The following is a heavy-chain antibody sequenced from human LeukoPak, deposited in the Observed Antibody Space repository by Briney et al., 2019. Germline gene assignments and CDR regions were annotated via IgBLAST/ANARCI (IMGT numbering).Heavy chain of an antibody. J-gene: IGHJ4*02. V-gene: IGHV4-39*07. CDR1: GGSISSSSYY. Sequence: PSETLSLTCTVSGGSISSSSYYWGWIRQPPGKGLEWIGSIYYSGSTYYIPSLKSRATISVDTSKNQFSLKLSSVTAADTAVYYCARQGSRYCSSTSCYRFIAANYFDYWGQGTLVTVSS. CDR3: ARQGSRYCSSTSCYRFIAANYFDY. D-gene: IGHD2-2*02. CDR2: IYYSGST.